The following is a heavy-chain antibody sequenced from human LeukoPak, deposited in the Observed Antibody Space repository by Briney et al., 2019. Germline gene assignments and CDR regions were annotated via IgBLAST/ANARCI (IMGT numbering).Heavy chain of an antibody. CDR1: GFTFSDYD. J-gene: IGHJ4*02. D-gene: IGHD3-16*02. CDR3: ARHDSFIPY. Sequence: GGSLRLSGVASGFTFSDYDMSWVRQAPGKGLEWVSGIRDSGGSTYYADSVKGRCTISRDNSKNTVSLQMNNLRAEDTAVYFCARHDSFIPYWGQGTLVTVTS. CDR2: IRDSGGST. V-gene: IGHV3-23*01.